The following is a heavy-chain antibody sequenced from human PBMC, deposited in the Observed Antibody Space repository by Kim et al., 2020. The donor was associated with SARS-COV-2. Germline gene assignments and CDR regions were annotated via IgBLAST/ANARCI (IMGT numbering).Heavy chain of an antibody. V-gene: IGHV3-49*03. CDR1: GFTFGDYA. D-gene: IGHD5-12*01. CDR3: TSDGGYDPYYYYGMDV. CDR2: IRSKAYGGTT. J-gene: IGHJ6*02. Sequence: GGSLRLSCTASGFTFGDYAMSWFRQAPGKGLEWVGFIRSKAYGGTTEYAASVKGRFTISRDDSKSIAYLQMNSLKTEDTAVYYCTSDGGYDPYYYYGMDVWGQGTTVTVSS.